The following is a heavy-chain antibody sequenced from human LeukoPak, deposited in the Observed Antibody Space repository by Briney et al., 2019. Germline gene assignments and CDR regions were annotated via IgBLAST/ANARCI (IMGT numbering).Heavy chain of an antibody. CDR1: GFTFSNYV. CDR2: ISGTGANT. CDR3: ARVSGRLAARRDHYYYYYYMDV. Sequence: PGGSLRLSCAVSGFTFSNYVMIWVRQAPGKGLEWVSAISGTGANTFYADSVKGRFTISRDNAKNSLYLQMNSLRAEDTAVYYCARVSGRLAARRDHYYYYYYMDVWGKGTTVTVSS. J-gene: IGHJ6*03. V-gene: IGHV3-21*01. D-gene: IGHD6-6*01.